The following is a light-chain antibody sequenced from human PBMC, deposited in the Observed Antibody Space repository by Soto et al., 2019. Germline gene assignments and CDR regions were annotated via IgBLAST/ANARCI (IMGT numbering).Light chain of an antibody. V-gene: IGLV2-14*01. CDR3: SSYTSTSTVV. CDR1: SSDVGAYNY. Sequence: QSVLTQPASVSGSPGQSITISCTGTSSDVGAYNYVSWYQQHPGKAPKLMIYEVNIRPSGVSNRFSGSKSGNMASLTISGLQAEDEADYYCSSYTSTSTVVFGGGTKLTVL. J-gene: IGLJ2*01. CDR2: EVN.